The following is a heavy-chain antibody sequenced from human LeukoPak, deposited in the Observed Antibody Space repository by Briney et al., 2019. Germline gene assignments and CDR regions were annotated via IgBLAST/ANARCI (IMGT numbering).Heavy chain of an antibody. Sequence: GESLKISCKGSGYSFTSYWIGWVRQMPGKGLEWMGIIYPGDSDTRYSPSFQGQVTISADKSISTAYLQWSSLKASDTAMYYCARHVGFGRSIAAAGYYYYYYGMDVWGQGTTVTVSS. V-gene: IGHV5-51*01. J-gene: IGHJ6*02. CDR2: IYPGDSDT. CDR3: ARHVGFGRSIAAAGYYYYYYGMDV. D-gene: IGHD6-13*01. CDR1: GYSFTSYW.